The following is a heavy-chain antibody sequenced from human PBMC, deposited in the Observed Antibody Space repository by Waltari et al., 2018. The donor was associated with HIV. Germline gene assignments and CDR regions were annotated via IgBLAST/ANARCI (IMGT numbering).Heavy chain of an antibody. CDR3: ARASPEGGYLDY. V-gene: IGHV3-33*01. D-gene: IGHD2-15*01. CDR1: GCSSSDFG. Sequence: QAQVVESGGGVVQPGPALRLFRRASGCSSSDFGMHWVRQAPGKGLEWVAVIWFDGGKKVFADSVKGRFTISRDNSKNTVELHMNSVTAEDTAVYYCARASPEGGYLDYWGQGTLVTVSS. CDR2: IWFDGGKK. J-gene: IGHJ4*02.